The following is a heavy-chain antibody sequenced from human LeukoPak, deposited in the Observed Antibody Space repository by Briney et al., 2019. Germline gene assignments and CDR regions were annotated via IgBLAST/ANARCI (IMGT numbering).Heavy chain of an antibody. CDR2: IYYSGDT. CDR3: ARHRLPGPLHDFDY. Sequence: SETLSLTCSVSGDSIDSSFYYWGWLRQPPGKGLEWIGSIYYSGDTYYNASLKSRVAMPVDTPKNQFSLNLRSVTAADTAVYYCARHRLPGPLHDFDYWGQGTLVTVSS. D-gene: IGHD5-24*01. V-gene: IGHV4-39*01. CDR1: GDSIDSSFYY. J-gene: IGHJ4*02.